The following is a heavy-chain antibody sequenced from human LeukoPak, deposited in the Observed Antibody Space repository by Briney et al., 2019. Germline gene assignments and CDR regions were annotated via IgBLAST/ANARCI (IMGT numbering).Heavy chain of an antibody. CDR2: ISAYNANT. D-gene: IGHD6-6*01. Sequence: GASVKVSCKASGYTFTSYGISWVRQAPGQGLEWMGWISAYNANTNYAQKLQGRVTMTTDTSTSTAYMELRSLRSDDTAVYYCARDLYSSSAPRGYYYGMDVWGQGTTVTVSS. J-gene: IGHJ6*02. CDR1: GYTFTSYG. V-gene: IGHV1-18*01. CDR3: ARDLYSSSAPRGYYYGMDV.